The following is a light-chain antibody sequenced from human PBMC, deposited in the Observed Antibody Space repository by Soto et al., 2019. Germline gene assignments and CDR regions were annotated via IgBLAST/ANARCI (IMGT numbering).Light chain of an antibody. CDR2: DAS. J-gene: IGKJ1*01. V-gene: IGKV3-11*01. Sequence: EIVLTQSPATLSLPPGEIATLSCRASQSISSYLAWYQQKPGQAPRLLIYDASNRATGIPARFSGSGSGTDFTLTISSLEPEDFAVYYCQQRSNWPWTFGQGTKVEIK. CDR1: QSISSY. CDR3: QQRSNWPWT.